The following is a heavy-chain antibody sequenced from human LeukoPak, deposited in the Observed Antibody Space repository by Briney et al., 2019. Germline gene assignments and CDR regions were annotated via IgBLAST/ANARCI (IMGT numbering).Heavy chain of an antibody. CDR3: ARSLRFPRREIDP. CDR2: IYYSGST. D-gene: IGHD3-3*01. Sequence: SENLFLTCTVSGGSISSYYWSWIRQPPGKGLEWIGYIYYSGSTNYNPSLKSRVTISVDTSKNQFSLKLSSVTAADTAVYYCARSLRFPRREIDPWGQGTLVTVSS. CDR1: GGSISSYY. J-gene: IGHJ5*02. V-gene: IGHV4-59*08.